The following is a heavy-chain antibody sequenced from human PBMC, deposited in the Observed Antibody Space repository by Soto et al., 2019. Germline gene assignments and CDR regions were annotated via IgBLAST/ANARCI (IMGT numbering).Heavy chain of an antibody. J-gene: IGHJ4*02. CDR1: GYIFINYG. Sequence: QVQLVQSGAEVKKPGASVKVSCKASGYIFINYGISWVRQAPGQGLEWMGWINSYNGNTNSAQKVQSRVTMTTDTSTNTAYMELRSLTADGTAVYYCARSAGVVGGDDYWGQGTLVTVSS. CDR2: INSYNGNT. D-gene: IGHD3-10*01. V-gene: IGHV1-18*01. CDR3: ARSAGVVGGDDY.